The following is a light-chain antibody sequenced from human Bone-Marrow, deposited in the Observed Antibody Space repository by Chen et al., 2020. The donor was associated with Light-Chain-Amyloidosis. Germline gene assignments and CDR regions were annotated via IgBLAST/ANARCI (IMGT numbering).Light chain of an antibody. CDR2: DDS. Sequence: YVLTQPSSVSVAPGKTATIACGGNNIGSTSVHWYQQAPGQAPLLVVYDDSYRPSGIPERLSGSNSVTPATLTISRVEAGDEADYYCQVWDRSSDRPLFGGVTKLTVL. CDR1: NIGSTS. CDR3: QVWDRSSDRPL. V-gene: IGLV3-21*03. J-gene: IGLJ3*02.